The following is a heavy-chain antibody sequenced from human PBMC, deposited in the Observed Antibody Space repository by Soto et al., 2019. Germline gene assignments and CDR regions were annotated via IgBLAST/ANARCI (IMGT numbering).Heavy chain of an antibody. Sequence: PGGSLRLSCAASGFTFSSYAMHWVRQAPGKGLEWVAVISYDGSNKYYADSVKGRFTTSRDNSKNTLYLQMNSLRAEDTAVYYCARDADGSGSYYNGMDVWGQGTTVTVSS. CDR2: ISYDGSNK. D-gene: IGHD3-10*01. V-gene: IGHV3-30-3*01. CDR3: ARDADGSGSYYNGMDV. CDR1: GFTFSSYA. J-gene: IGHJ6*02.